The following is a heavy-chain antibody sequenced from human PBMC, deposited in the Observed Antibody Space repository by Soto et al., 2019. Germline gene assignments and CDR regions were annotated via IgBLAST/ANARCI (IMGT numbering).Heavy chain of an antibody. CDR1: LKNFRSYQ. D-gene: IGHD3-22*01. CDR3: ARIPYDNSGTIFDY. Sequence: LAPSPAGSLKNFRSYQISWGRPGAGKGLEWVSVIYAGTITYYADSVKGRFTIYRDNSKNTLNLEMNSLRVEDTAVYYCARIPYDNSGTIFDYWGQGTLVTVSS. V-gene: IGHV3-53*01. CDR2: IYAGTIT. J-gene: IGHJ4*02.